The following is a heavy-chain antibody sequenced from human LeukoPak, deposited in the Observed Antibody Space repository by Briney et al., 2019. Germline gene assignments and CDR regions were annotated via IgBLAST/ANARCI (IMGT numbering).Heavy chain of an antibody. Sequence: SETLSLTCTVSGYSISSGYYWGWIRQPPGKGLGWIGSIYHSGSTYYNPSLKSRVTISVDTSKNQFSLQLNSVSPEDTAVYYCARAGRVLWFGELLFGDNWFDPWGQGTLVTVSS. J-gene: IGHJ5*02. CDR3: ARAGRVLWFGELLFGDNWFDP. D-gene: IGHD3-10*01. V-gene: IGHV4-38-2*02. CDR2: IYHSGST. CDR1: GYSISSGYY.